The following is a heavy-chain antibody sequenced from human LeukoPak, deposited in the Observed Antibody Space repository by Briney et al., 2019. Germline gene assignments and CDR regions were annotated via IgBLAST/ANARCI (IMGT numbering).Heavy chain of an antibody. V-gene: IGHV3-30*18. CDR2: ISYDGSNR. Sequence: GGSLRLSCAASGFTFSGYVMHRVREAPGQGLGWVAVISYDGSNRYYADSVKGRFTISTDNSKPTLYPQMTSLRAEDTAVYYCAKGYSSGWYFDYWGQGTLVTVSS. D-gene: IGHD6-19*01. J-gene: IGHJ4*02. CDR1: GFTFSGYV. CDR3: AKGYSSGWYFDY.